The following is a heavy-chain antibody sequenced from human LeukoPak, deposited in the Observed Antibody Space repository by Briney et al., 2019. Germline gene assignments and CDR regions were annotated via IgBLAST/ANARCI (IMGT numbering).Heavy chain of an antibody. Sequence: PGGSLRLSCAASGFTFSTYSMNWVRQAPGKGLEWVSSISSSSSSIYYSDSVKGRFTVSRDNAKSSLFLQMNSLRDEDTAVYYCARDNIRSLDYWGQGTLVTVSS. V-gene: IGHV3-21*01. CDR2: ISSSSSSI. J-gene: IGHJ4*02. CDR3: ARDNIRSLDY. CDR1: GFTFSTYS. D-gene: IGHD1-14*01.